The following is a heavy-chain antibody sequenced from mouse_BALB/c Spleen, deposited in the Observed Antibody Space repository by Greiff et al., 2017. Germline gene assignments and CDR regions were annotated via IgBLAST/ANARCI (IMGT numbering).Heavy chain of an antibody. CDR3: ARPLSRRAMDY. CDR1: GYAFSSYW. J-gene: IGHJ4*01. V-gene: IGHV1-80*01. D-gene: IGHD1-2*01. Sequence: QVPLQQSGAELVRPGSSVKISCKASGYAFSSYWMNWVKQRPGQGLEWIGQIYPGDGDTNYNGKFKGKATLTADKSSSTAYMQLSSLTSEDSAVYFCARPLSRRAMDYWGQGTSVTVAS. CDR2: IYPGDGDT.